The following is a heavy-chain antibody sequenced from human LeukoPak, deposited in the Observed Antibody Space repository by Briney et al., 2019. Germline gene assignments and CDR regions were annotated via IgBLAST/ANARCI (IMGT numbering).Heavy chain of an antibody. CDR3: ARDYGGNIRGYFDY. D-gene: IGHD4-23*01. CDR2: IYSGGST. V-gene: IGHV3-66*01. CDR1: GFTVSSTY. J-gene: IGHJ4*02. Sequence: PGGSLRLPCAASGFTVSSTYMSWVRQAPGKGLEWVSVIYSGGSTYYADSVKGRFTISRDNSKNTLYLQMNSLRVEDTAVYYCARDYGGNIRGYFDYWGQGTLVTVSS.